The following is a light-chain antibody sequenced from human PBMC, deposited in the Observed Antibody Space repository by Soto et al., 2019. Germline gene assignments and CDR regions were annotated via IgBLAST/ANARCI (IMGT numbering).Light chain of an antibody. CDR2: GAS. V-gene: IGKV3-15*01. CDR1: QSVSSN. CDR3: QQYNNWPRT. J-gene: IGKJ2*01. Sequence: EIVMTQSPATLSVSRGERATVSCRASQSVSSNLAWYQQKPGQAPRLLIYGASTRATAIPARFSGSGSGTEFTLTIGSLQSEDFAVYYCQQYNNWPRTFGQGTKLEIK.